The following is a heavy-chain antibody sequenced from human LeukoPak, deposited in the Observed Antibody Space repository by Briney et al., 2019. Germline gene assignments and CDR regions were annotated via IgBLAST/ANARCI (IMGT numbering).Heavy chain of an antibody. CDR2: IYYSGST. CDR3: ARGSSSSWYY. D-gene: IGHD6-13*01. V-gene: IGHV4-59*08. CDR1: GGSINSFY. Sequence: PETLSLICTVSGGSINSFYWTWIRQPPGKGLEWIGYIYYSGSTNYNPSLKGRVTISVDTSKNQFSLKLSSVTAADTAVYYCARGSSSSWYYWGQGTLVTVSP. J-gene: IGHJ4*02.